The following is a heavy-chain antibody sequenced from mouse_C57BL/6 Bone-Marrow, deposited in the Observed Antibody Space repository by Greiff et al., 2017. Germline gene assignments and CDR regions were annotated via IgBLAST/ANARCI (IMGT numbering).Heavy chain of an antibody. J-gene: IGHJ4*01. CDR1: GYAFSSSW. CDR2: IYPGDGDT. D-gene: IGHD1-1*01. V-gene: IGHV1-82*01. Sequence: QVQLQQSGPELVKPGASVKISCKASGYAFSSSWMNWVKQRPGKGLEWIGRIYPGDGDTNYNGKFKGKATLTADKSSSTAYMQLSSLTSEDSAVYFCARYDYGSSYDYAMDDWGKGTSVTVSS. CDR3: ARYDYGSSYDYAMDD.